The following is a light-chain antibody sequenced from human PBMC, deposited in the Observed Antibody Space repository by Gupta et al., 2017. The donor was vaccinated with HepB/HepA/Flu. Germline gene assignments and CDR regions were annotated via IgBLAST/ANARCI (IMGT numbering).Light chain of an antibody. CDR3: QQYYGYMCS. J-gene: IGKJ2*04. CDR1: QPISSW. Sequence: DIQMTQSPSTLSASVGDRVTITCRASQPISSWLAWYQQKPGKAPKLLLYKASTLESGVPSRFSGSGSGTEFTLTISSLQSDDFATYYCQQYYGYMCSFGRGTKVEI. CDR2: KAS. V-gene: IGKV1-5*03.